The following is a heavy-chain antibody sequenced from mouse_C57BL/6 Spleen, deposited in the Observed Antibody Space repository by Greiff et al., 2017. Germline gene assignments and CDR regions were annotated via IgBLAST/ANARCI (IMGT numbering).Heavy chain of an antibody. CDR1: GFNIKNTY. D-gene: IGHD1-1*01. Sequence: VQLQQSVAELVRPGASVKLSCTASGFNIKNTYMPWVKQRPEQGLEWIGRIDPANGNTKYAPKFQGKATITADTSSNTAYLQLSSLTSEDTAIYYCARFTTVNYFDYWGQGTTLTVSS. CDR3: ARFTTVNYFDY. J-gene: IGHJ2*01. V-gene: IGHV14-3*01. CDR2: IDPANGNT.